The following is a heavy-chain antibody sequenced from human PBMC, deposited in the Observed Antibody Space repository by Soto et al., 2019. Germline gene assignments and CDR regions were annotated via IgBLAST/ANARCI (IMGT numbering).Heavy chain of an antibody. V-gene: IGHV5-10-1*01. CDR2: IDPSDSYT. Sequence: GESLKISCNGSGYSFTSYWISWVRQMPGKGLEWMGRIDPSDSYTNYSPSFQGHVTISADKSISTAYLQWSSLKASDTAMYYCARQSDSSGYYYYYGMDVWGQGTTVTVSS. J-gene: IGHJ6*02. CDR1: GYSFTSYW. D-gene: IGHD3-22*01. CDR3: ARQSDSSGYYYYYGMDV.